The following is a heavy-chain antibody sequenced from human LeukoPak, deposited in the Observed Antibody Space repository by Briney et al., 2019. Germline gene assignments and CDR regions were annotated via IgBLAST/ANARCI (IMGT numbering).Heavy chain of an antibody. CDR1: GFTFGGYG. D-gene: IGHD1-14*01. Sequence: GGSLRLSCAGSGFTFGGYGMHWFRQTPGKGLEWVAVIAYDGSRAFYADSAKGRFTISRDNSKNTMSVQMDDLRAEDTAVYYCTRYNNDHFDYWGQGTLVTVSS. CDR3: TRYNNDHFDY. V-gene: IGHV3-33*01. J-gene: IGHJ4*02. CDR2: IAYDGSRA.